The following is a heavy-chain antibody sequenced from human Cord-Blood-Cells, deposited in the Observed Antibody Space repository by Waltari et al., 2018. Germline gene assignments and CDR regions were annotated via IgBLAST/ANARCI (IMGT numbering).Heavy chain of an antibody. V-gene: IGHV3-33*01. CDR2: IWYDGSNK. J-gene: IGHJ5*02. Sequence: QVQLVASGGGVVQPGRSLRLSCAASGFTFRSYGMHWVRKAPGKGLAWVAVIWYDGSNKYYADSVKGRFTISRDNSKNTLYLQMNSLRAEDTAVYYCARDLSTDIQLWLTWGQGTLVTVSS. D-gene: IGHD5-18*01. CDR3: ARDLSTDIQLWLT. CDR1: GFTFRSYG.